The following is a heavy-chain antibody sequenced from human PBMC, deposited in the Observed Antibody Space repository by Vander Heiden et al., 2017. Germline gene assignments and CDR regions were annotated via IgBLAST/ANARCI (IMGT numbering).Heavy chain of an antibody. J-gene: IGHJ4*02. CDR2: IRNKAYSYTT. V-gene: IGHV3-72*01. D-gene: IGHD1-26*01. CDR3: ARRRTSGGSDY. Sequence: EVQLVESGGGLVQPGGSLILSCAASGFTFRDPYMDWVRQAPGKGLEWVGRIRNKAYSYTTEYAASVKGRFIISRDDSKNSLYLQLNSLKTEDTAVYYCARRRTSGGSDYWGQGSLVTVSS. CDR1: GFTFRDPY.